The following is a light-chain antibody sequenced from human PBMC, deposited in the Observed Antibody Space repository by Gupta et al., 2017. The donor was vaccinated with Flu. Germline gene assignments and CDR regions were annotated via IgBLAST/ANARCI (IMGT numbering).Light chain of an antibody. CDR1: ESFSSS. CDR3: QQYKNGPRT. V-gene: IGKV3-15*01. J-gene: IGKJ1*01. Sequence: PSTLPVSPGERATITSRASESFSSSLVWSQQRHGKAPCLLIFRAAFRGTGVPSRFSGSGSGTEFTLTISGLQSEDFAAYYCQQYKNGPRTFGQGTRVEIK. CDR2: RAA.